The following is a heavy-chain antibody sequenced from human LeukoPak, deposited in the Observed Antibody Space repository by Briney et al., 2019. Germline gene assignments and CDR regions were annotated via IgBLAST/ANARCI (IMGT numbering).Heavy chain of an antibody. V-gene: IGHV3-23*01. D-gene: IGHD4-17*01. CDR3: AKDPNGDYIGTFDI. Sequence: ETLSLTCAVYGGSFSAYYWSWIRQAPGKGLEWVSSISGRGDNIQYAASVQGRFTISRDNSKNTLYLQMNSLRAEDTAVYYCAKDPNGDYIGTFDIWGQGTMVTVSS. J-gene: IGHJ3*02. CDR2: ISGRGDNI. CDR1: GGSFSAYY.